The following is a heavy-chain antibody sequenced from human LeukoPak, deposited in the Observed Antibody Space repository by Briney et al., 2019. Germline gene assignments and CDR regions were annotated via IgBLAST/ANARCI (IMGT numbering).Heavy chain of an antibody. V-gene: IGHV4-34*01. CDR1: GGSFSDYC. D-gene: IGHD3-16*01. CDR3: ARGSWGPDY. Sequence: PSETLSLTCAVYGGSFSDYCWSWIRQPPGKGLEWIGEINHSGSTNYNPSLKSRVTISVDTSKNQFSLKLSSVTAADTAVYYCARGSWGPDYWGQGTLVTVSS. J-gene: IGHJ4*02. CDR2: INHSGST.